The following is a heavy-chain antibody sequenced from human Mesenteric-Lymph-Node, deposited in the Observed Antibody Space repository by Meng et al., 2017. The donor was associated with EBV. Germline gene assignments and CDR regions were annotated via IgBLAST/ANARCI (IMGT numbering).Heavy chain of an antibody. CDR1: GGSISSTNW. J-gene: IGHJ5*02. Sequence: QGRLQVSGAGLGKPSGTLSLTCAVSGGSISSTNWWSWVRQPPGKGLEWIGEIYHSGSTNYNPSLKSRVTISLDKSKNQFSLKLSSVTAADTAVYYCARVDYYDSSSLFDPWGQGTLVTVSS. CDR2: IYHSGST. D-gene: IGHD3-22*01. CDR3: ARVDYYDSSSLFDP. V-gene: IGHV4-4*02.